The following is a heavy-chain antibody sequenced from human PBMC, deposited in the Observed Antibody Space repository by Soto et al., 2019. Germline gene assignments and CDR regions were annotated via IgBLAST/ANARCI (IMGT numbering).Heavy chain of an antibody. CDR1: GGSISSYY. V-gene: IGHV4-59*08. CDR3: ARRGSGSYAEYYFDY. J-gene: IGHJ4*02. Sequence: QVQLQESGPGLVKPSETLSLTCTVSGGSISSYYWSWIRQPPGKGLEWIGYIYYSGSTNYNPSLKSRVTLSVDTSKNQFSLKLSSVTAADTAVYYCARRGSGSYAEYYFDYWGQGTLVTVSS. CDR2: IYYSGST. D-gene: IGHD3-10*01.